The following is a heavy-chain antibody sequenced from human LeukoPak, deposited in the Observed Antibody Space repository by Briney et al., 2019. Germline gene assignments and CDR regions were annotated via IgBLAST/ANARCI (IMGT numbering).Heavy chain of an antibody. J-gene: IGHJ5*02. CDR2: IKQDGSEK. Sequence: GGSLRLSCAASGFTCSSYWMSWVRQAPGKGLEWVANIKQDGSEKYYADSVKGRFTISRDNAKNSLYLQMNSLRAEDTAVYYCAREYYDFWSGNYTWGQGTLVTVSS. CDR3: AREYYDFWSGNYT. V-gene: IGHV3-7*01. D-gene: IGHD3-3*01. CDR1: GFTCSSYW.